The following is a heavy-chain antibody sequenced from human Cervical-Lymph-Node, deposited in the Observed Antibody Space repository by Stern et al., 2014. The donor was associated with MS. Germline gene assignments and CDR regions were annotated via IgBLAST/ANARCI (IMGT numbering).Heavy chain of an antibody. Sequence: QVQLVQSGAEVKKPGASVKVSCKASGYTFTSYGISWVRQAPGQGLEWMGWISAYNGNTNYAQKLQGRVTMTTDTSTSTAYMELRSLRSDDTAVYYCARDYLKQWLGVYYYYGMDVWGQGTTVTVSS. J-gene: IGHJ6*02. CDR3: ARDYLKQWLGVYYYYGMDV. CDR2: ISAYNGNT. V-gene: IGHV1-18*01. D-gene: IGHD6-19*01. CDR1: GYTFTSYG.